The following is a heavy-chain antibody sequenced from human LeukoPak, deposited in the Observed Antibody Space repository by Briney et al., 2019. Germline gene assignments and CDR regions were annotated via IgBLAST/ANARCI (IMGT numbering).Heavy chain of an antibody. J-gene: IGHJ4*02. CDR3: ASQGSYYTPAFDY. V-gene: IGHV4-39*01. CDR2: IYYSGST. CDR1: GGSISSSSYY. D-gene: IGHD3-10*01. Sequence: PSETLSLTCTVSGGSISSSSYYWGWIRPPPGKGLEWIGSIYYSGSTYYNPSLQSRFTISVDTSKNQFSLKLSSVTAADTAVYYCASQGSYYTPAFDYWGQGTLVTVSS.